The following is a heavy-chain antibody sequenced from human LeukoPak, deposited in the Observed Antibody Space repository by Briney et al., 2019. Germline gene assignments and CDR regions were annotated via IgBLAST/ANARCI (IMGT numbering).Heavy chain of an antibody. CDR2: IYYSGST. D-gene: IGHD1-26*01. CDR1: GGSISSSSYY. V-gene: IGHV4-39*01. Sequence: SETLSLTCTVSGGSISSSSYYWGWIRQPPGKGLEWIGSIYYSGSTYYNPSLKSRVTISVDTSKNQFSLKLSSVTAADTAVYYCAGVRVGARIFDIWGQGTMVTVSS. J-gene: IGHJ3*02. CDR3: AGVRVGARIFDI.